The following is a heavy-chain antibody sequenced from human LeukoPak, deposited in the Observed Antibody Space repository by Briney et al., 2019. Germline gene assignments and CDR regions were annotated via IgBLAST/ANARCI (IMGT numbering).Heavy chain of an antibody. J-gene: IGHJ4*02. CDR2: IRYDGSNK. CDR3: PKGAFEQWLVQVIPFDY. V-gene: IGHV3-30*02. CDR1: GFTFCSYW. Sequence: GGSLRLSCEASGFTFCSYWMSWVRQAPGKGLEWVAFIRYDGSNKYYADSVKGRFTISRDNSKNTLYLQMNSLRAEDTAIYYCPKGAFEQWLVQVIPFDYWGQGTLVTVSS. D-gene: IGHD6-19*01.